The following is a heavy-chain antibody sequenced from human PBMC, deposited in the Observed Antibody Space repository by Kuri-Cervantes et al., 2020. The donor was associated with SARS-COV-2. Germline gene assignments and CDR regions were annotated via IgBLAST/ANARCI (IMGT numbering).Heavy chain of an antibody. D-gene: IGHD6-19*01. Sequence: GGSLRLSCAASGFTFSSYSMNWVRQAPGKGREWVSSISSSSSYIYYADSVKGRFTISRDNAKNSLYLQMNSLRAEDTAVYYCAKDLTTAVAGFNWYFDLWGRGTLVTVSS. CDR1: GFTFSSYS. CDR2: ISSSSSYI. J-gene: IGHJ2*01. V-gene: IGHV3-21*04. CDR3: AKDLTTAVAGFNWYFDL.